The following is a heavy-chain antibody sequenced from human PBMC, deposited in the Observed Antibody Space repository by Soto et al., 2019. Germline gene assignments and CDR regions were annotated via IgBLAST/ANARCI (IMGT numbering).Heavy chain of an antibody. J-gene: IGHJ2*01. V-gene: IGHV4-31*03. Sequence: QVQLQESGPGLVKPSQTLSLTCTVSGGSISSGGYYWSWIRQHPGKGLEWIGYIYYSGSTYYNPSLMGRVTKSVDPSKNQFSLKLSAVTAADTAVYYCASYRIAVAGDWYFELWGRGTLVTVSS. CDR1: GGSISSGGYY. CDR3: ASYRIAVAGDWYFEL. D-gene: IGHD6-19*01. CDR2: IYYSGST.